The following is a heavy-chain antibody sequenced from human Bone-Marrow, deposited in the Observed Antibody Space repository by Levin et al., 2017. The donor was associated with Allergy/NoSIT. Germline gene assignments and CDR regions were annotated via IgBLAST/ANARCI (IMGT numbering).Heavy chain of an antibody. Sequence: LSLTCEASGFPFRSHWMSWVRQAPGKGLERVAYTKEDGSEKYYLDSVKGRFTISRDNAKNSLYLQMNSLRAEDTAVYYCARDWGGGFGNWGQGTLVTVSS. CDR2: TKEDGSEK. V-gene: IGHV3-7*01. CDR1: GFPFRSHW. J-gene: IGHJ4*02. CDR3: ARDWGGGFGN. D-gene: IGHD3-16*01.